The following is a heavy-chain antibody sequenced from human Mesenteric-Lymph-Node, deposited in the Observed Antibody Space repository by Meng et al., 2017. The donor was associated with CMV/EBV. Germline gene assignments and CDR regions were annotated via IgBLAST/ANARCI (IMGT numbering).Heavy chain of an antibody. Sequence: GESLKISCAASGFTFDDYTMHWVRQAPGKGLEWVSLISWDGGSTYYADSVKGRFTISRDNAKNSLYLQMNSLRAEDTAVYYCARGALSWGQGTTVTVSS. J-gene: IGHJ6*02. CDR3: ARGALS. CDR2: ISWDGGST. CDR1: GFTFDDYT. V-gene: IGHV3-43*01.